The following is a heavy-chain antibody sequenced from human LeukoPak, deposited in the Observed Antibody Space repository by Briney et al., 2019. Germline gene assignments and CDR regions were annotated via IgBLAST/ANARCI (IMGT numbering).Heavy chain of an antibody. J-gene: IGHJ4*02. D-gene: IGHD1-26*01. Sequence: GRSLRLSCAASGFTFSSYGMHWVRQAPGKGLEWVAVISYDGSNKYYADSVKGRFIISRDNSKNTLYLQMNSLRAEDTAVYYCAKDTPQWELRFGFDYWGQGTLVTVSS. V-gene: IGHV3-30*18. CDR3: AKDTPQWELRFGFDY. CDR1: GFTFSSYG. CDR2: ISYDGSNK.